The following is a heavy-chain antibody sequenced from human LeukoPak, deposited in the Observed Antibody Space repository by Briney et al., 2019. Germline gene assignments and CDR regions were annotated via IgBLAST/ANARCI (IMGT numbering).Heavy chain of an antibody. V-gene: IGHV3-23*01. D-gene: IGHD4-23*01. J-gene: IGHJ4*02. CDR2: IDGTGVTT. CDR3: ARRTTVLTPAPFDY. CDR1: GFTFSSYS. Sequence: GGSLRLSCAASGFTFSSYSMSWVRQAPGKGLEWGSAIDGTGVTTRYADSVKGRFTVSRDNSKNTLYLQMNSLRAEDMAVYYCARRTTVLTPAPFDYWGQGTLVTVSS.